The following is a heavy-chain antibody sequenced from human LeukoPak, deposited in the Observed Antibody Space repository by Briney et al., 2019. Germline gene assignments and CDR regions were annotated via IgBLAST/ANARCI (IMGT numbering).Heavy chain of an antibody. Sequence: SVKVSCKASGGTFSSYAISWVRQAPGQGLEWMGRIIPTLGIANYAQKFQGRVTMTEDTSTDTAYMELSSLRSEDTAVYYCATGGGTMVRGILMRAFDIWGQGTMVTVSS. CDR3: ATGGGTMVRGILMRAFDI. D-gene: IGHD3-10*01. CDR1: GGTFSSYA. J-gene: IGHJ3*02. V-gene: IGHV1-69*04. CDR2: IIPTLGIA.